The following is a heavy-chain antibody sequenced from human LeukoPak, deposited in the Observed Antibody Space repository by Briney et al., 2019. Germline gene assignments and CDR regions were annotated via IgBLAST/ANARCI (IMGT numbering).Heavy chain of an antibody. CDR1: GYSFTSYW. Sequence: GESLKISFKSSGYSFTSYWIDWVRQMPGKGLEWMGRIDPSDSYTYYSPSFQGHVTISADKSISTAYLQWSSLKASDTAIYYCARLLVRGVIIDYWGQGTLVTASS. V-gene: IGHV5-10-1*01. CDR3: ARLLVRGVIIDY. CDR2: IDPSDSYT. J-gene: IGHJ4*02. D-gene: IGHD3-10*01.